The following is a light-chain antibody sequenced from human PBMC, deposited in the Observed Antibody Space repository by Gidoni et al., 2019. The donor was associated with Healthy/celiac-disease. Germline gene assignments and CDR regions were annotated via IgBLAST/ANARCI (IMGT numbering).Light chain of an antibody. V-gene: IGKV1D-13*01. J-gene: IGKJ4*01. Sequence: AIQLTQSPSSLSASVGDRVTITCRASPGISSALAWYQQKPVKAPKLLISDASSLESGVPSRFSGSGSGTDFTLTISSLQPEDFATYYCQQFNNYPPLTFGGGTKVEIK. CDR3: QQFNNYPPLT. CDR1: PGISSA. CDR2: DAS.